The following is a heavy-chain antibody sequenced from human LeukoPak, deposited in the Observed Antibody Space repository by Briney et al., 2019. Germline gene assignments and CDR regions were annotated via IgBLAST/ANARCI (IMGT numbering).Heavy chain of an antibody. CDR1: GFTFSSYE. D-gene: IGHD3-22*01. CDR3: ARGYYYDSSGYYHQYNWFDH. Sequence: GSLRLSCAASGFTFSSYEMNWVRQAPGKGLEWVSYISSSGSTIYYADSVKGRFTISRDNAKNSLYLQMNSLRAEDTAVYYCARGYYYDSSGYYHQYNWFDHWGQGTLVTVSS. J-gene: IGHJ5*02. V-gene: IGHV3-48*03. CDR2: ISSSGSTI.